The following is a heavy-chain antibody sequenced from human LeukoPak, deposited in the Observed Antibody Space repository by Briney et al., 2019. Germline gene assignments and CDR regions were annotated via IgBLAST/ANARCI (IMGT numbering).Heavy chain of an antibody. J-gene: IGHJ4*02. Sequence: GSLRLSCAASGFTVSSNYMSWVRQAPGKGLEWVSVIYSGGSTYYADSVKGRFTISRDNSNNTLYLQINSLRAEDTAVYYCARGTSGTFKSFDYWGQGTLVTVSS. CDR2: IYSGGST. CDR1: GFTVSSNY. D-gene: IGHD1-26*01. CDR3: ARGTSGTFKSFDY. V-gene: IGHV3-53*01.